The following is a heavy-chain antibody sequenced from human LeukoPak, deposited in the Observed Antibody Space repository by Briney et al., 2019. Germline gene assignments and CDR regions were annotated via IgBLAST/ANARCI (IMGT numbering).Heavy chain of an antibody. CDR3: ARIFYYYDSSGYYNDAFDI. D-gene: IGHD3-22*01. Sequence: SETLSLTCAVYGGSFSGYYWSWIRQPPGKGLEWIGEINHSGSTNYNPSLKSRVTISVDTSKNQFSLKLSSVTAADTAVYYCARIFYYYDSSGYYNDAFDIWGQGTMVTVSS. CDR1: GGSFSGYY. V-gene: IGHV4-34*01. CDR2: INHSGST. J-gene: IGHJ3*02.